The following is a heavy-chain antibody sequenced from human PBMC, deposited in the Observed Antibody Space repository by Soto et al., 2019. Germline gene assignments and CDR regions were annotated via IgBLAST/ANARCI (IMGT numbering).Heavy chain of an antibody. J-gene: IGHJ6*02. CDR1: GYSFTTYG. CDR2: ISGYNGDT. D-gene: IGHD2-8*01. V-gene: IGHV1-18*01. CDR3: AKNGHPPYYYYGMDV. Sequence: QGLLVQSGAEVKQPGASVKVSCKASGYSFTTYGISSVRQTPGQGVEWMGWISGYNGDTNNAQKFQDRVTMTIDRSTTTAYLELRSLTSDDTAVYYCAKNGHPPYYYYGMDVWGQGTTVTVSS.